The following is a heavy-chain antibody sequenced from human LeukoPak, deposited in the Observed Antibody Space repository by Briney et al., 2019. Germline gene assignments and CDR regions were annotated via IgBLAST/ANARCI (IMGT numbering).Heavy chain of an antibody. D-gene: IGHD5-12*01. CDR1: GFTFSTYA. J-gene: IGHJ4*02. Sequence: PGGSLRLSCAASGFTFSTYAMTWVRQTPGKGLEWVSGISGSGGSTYYADSVKGRFTISKDNSKNTLYLQMNSLRAEDTAVYYCARRRGYSGYDLDYWGQGTLVTVSS. CDR2: ISGSGGST. CDR3: ARRRGYSGYDLDY. V-gene: IGHV3-23*01.